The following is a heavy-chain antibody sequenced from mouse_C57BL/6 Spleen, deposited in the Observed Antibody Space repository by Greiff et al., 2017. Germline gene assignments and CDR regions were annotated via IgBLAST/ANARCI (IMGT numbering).Heavy chain of an antibody. CDR2: ISNGGGST. CDR1: GFTFSDYY. Sequence: VQLKESGGGLVQPGGSLKLSCAASGFTFSDYYMYWVRQTPEKRLEWVAYISNGGGSTYYPDTVKGRFTISRDNAKNTLYLQMSRLKSEDTAMYYCARPVYGYGYFDYWGQGTTLTVSS. J-gene: IGHJ2*01. V-gene: IGHV5-12*01. D-gene: IGHD2-2*01. CDR3: ARPVYGYGYFDY.